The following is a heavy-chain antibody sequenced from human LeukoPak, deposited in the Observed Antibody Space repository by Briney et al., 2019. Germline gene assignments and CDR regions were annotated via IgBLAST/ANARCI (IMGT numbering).Heavy chain of an antibody. CDR1: GLTFSSYG. V-gene: IGHV3-30*02. J-gene: IGHJ6*03. D-gene: IGHD2-2*02. Sequence: GGSLRLSCAASGLTFSSYGMHWVRQAPGKGLEWVAFIRYDGSNKYYADSVKGRFTISRDNSKNTLYLQMNSLRAEDTAVYYCAKDGVDIVVVPAALHYYYYMDVWGKGTTVTVSS. CDR3: AKDGVDIVVVPAALHYYYYMDV. CDR2: IRYDGSNK.